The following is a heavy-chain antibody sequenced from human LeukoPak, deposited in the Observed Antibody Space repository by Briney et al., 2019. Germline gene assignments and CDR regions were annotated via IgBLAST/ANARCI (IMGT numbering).Heavy chain of an antibody. CDR1: GFTFSTHD. Sequence: VASVKVSCKTSGFTFSTHDINWVRQAPGQGLEWMGWMNPGSGDTGYAQRFQGRVTMTRDTSINTAYMGLSSLRSEDAAVYYCARGLGPYSTTWYPPLRYWGQGTLVTVSS. J-gene: IGHJ4*02. D-gene: IGHD2/OR15-2a*01. V-gene: IGHV1-8*01. CDR2: MNPGSGDT. CDR3: ARGLGPYSTTWYPPLRY.